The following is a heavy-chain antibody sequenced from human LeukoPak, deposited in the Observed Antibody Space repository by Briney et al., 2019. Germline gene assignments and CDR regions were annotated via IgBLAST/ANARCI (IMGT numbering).Heavy chain of an antibody. Sequence: ESGPTLFNPAPALTLTCTFSWFSLSTSGMCVSWIRQPPGKALEWLARIDCDDDKYYSTSLKTRLAISKDTSKNQVVLTMTNMDPVDTATYYCARTLITGYSSTTGIDYWGQGTLVTVSS. D-gene: IGHD6-13*01. V-gene: IGHV2-70*11. J-gene: IGHJ4*02. CDR1: WFSLSTSGMC. CDR2: IDCDDDK. CDR3: ARTLITGYSSTTGIDY.